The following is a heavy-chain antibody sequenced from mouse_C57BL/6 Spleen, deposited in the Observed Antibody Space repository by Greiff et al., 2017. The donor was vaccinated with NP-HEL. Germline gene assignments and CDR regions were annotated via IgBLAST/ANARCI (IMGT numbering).Heavy chain of an antibody. V-gene: IGHV1-4*01. CDR1: GYTFTSYT. Sequence: LVESGAELARPGASVKMSCKASGYTFTSYTMHWVKQRPGQGLEWIGYINPSSGYTKYNQKFKDKATLTADKSSSTAYMQLSSLTSEDSAVYYCARAGFGYFDVWGTGTTVTVSS. CDR3: ARAGFGYFDV. CDR2: INPSSGYT. J-gene: IGHJ1*03.